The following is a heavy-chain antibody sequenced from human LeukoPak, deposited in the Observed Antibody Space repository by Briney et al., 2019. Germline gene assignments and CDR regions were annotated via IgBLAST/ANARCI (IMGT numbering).Heavy chain of an antibody. J-gene: IGHJ4*02. CDR3: ARFSEAAEFDY. D-gene: IGHD6-13*01. CDR1: GGSISSSSYY. V-gene: IGHV4-39*07. Sequence: SETLSLTCTVSGGSISSSSYYWGWIRQPPGKGLEWIGYIYHSGSTYYNPSLKSRVTISVDRSKNQFSLKLSSVTAADTAVYYCARFSEAAEFDYWGQGTPVTVSS. CDR2: IYHSGST.